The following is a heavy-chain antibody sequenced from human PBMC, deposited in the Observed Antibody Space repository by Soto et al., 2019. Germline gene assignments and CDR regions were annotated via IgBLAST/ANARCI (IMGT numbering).Heavy chain of an antibody. J-gene: IGHJ4*02. V-gene: IGHV1-2*04. CDR3: AREYCSSTSCYFYFDY. Sequence: ASVKVSCKASGYTFTGYYMHWVRQAPGQGLEWMGWINPNSGGTNYAQKFQGWVTMTRDTSISTAYMELSRLRSDDTAVYYCAREYCSSTSCYFYFDYWGQGTLVTV. D-gene: IGHD2-2*01. CDR1: GYTFTGYY. CDR2: INPNSGGT.